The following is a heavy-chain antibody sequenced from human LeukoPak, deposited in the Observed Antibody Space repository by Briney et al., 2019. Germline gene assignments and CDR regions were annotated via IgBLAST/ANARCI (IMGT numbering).Heavy chain of an antibody. CDR2: IFYRGST. J-gene: IGHJ4*02. Sequence: PSETLSLTCTVSGDPISSRSYYWDWIRQPPGGGLEWIGSIFYRGSTYYNPSLKGRVTISLDTSKNQFSLKLSSVTAADTAVYYCARDFVKWFFDYWGQGTLVTVSS. CDR1: GDPISSRSYY. V-gene: IGHV4-39*07. D-gene: IGHD3-3*01. CDR3: ARDFVKWFFDY.